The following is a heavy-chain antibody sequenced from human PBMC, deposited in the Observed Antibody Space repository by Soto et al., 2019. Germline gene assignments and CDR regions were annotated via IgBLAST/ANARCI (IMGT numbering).Heavy chain of an antibody. J-gene: IGHJ4*02. CDR3: ARNYGSDY. Sequence: VGSLRLSCAASGFTFSSYAMHWVRQAPGKGLEWVAVISYDGSNKYYADSVKGRFTISRDNSKNTLYLQMNSLRAEDTAVYYCARNYGSDYWGQGTLVTVSS. CDR2: ISYDGSNK. D-gene: IGHD4-17*01. V-gene: IGHV3-30-3*01. CDR1: GFTFSSYA.